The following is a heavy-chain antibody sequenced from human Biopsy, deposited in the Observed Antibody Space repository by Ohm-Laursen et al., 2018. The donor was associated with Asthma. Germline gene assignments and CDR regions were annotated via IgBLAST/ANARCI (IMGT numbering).Heavy chain of an antibody. V-gene: IGHV1-69*13. CDR1: GGTFNTYV. D-gene: IGHD2-2*01. CDR2: INSVFGTT. J-gene: IGHJ4*02. CDR3: ARKAGSCISRTCYSLDF. Sequence: SVKVSCKSLGGTFNTYVIGLVRQAPGQGLEWMGGINSVFGTTTYPQKFQDRVTITADDSTSTVYMELSSLRSEDTAVYYCARKAGSCISRTCYSLDFWGQGTLVTVSS.